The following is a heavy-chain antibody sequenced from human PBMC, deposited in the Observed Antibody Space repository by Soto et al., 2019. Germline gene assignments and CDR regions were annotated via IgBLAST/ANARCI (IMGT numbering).Heavy chain of an antibody. D-gene: IGHD1-7*01. CDR3: ARVDWNSAEYFFAY. CDR2: ISSSGRYI. J-gene: IGHJ4*02. V-gene: IGHV3-21*01. CDR1: GFAFSSFS. Sequence: GGSLRLSCAASGFAFSSFSMNWVRQAPGKGLEWVSSISSSGRYIYYADSLKGRFTISRDNAKNSLYLQMNSLRAEDTAVYYCARVDWNSAEYFFAYWGQGTLVTVSS.